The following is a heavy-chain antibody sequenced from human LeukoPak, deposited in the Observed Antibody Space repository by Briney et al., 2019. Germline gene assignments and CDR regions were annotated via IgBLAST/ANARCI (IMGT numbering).Heavy chain of an antibody. D-gene: IGHD2-2*01. CDR2: IIPIFSTA. CDR1: GGTFSSYA. V-gene: IGHV1-69*13. Sequence: ASVKVSCKASGGTFSSYAISWVRQAPGQGLEWMGGIIPIFSTANYAQKFQGRVTITADESTSTAYMELSSLRSEDTAVYYCASDAVGGSSTTPDYYYGMDVWGKGTTVTVSS. CDR3: ASDAVGGSSTTPDYYYGMDV. J-gene: IGHJ6*04.